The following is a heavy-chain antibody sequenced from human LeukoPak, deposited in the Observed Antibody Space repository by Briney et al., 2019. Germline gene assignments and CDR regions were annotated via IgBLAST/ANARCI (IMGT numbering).Heavy chain of an antibody. CDR2: IYYSGST. Sequence: SETLSLTCTVSGGSISSSSYYWGWIRQPPGKGLEWIGSIYYSGSTYYNPSLKSRVTISVDTSKNQFSLKLSSVTAADTAVYYCARQKISQNCGGGSCRESWFDPWGQGTLVTVSS. CDR1: GGSISSSSYY. CDR3: ARQKISQNCGGGSCRESWFDP. V-gene: IGHV4-39*01. J-gene: IGHJ5*02. D-gene: IGHD2-15*01.